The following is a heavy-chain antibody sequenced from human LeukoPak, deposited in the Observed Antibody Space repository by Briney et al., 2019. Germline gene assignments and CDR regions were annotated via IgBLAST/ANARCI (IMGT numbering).Heavy chain of an antibody. CDR3: ARMGYNSSWYRLANSFAWFDP. V-gene: IGHV3-74*01. Sequence: AGGSLRLSCAASGFTFSSYWVHWVRQAPGKGLVWVSRINSDGSSTAYADSVKGRFTISRDNAKNSLYLQMNSLRAEDTAVYYCARMGYNSSWYRLANSFAWFDPWGQGTLVTVSS. CDR2: INSDGSST. J-gene: IGHJ5*02. D-gene: IGHD6-13*01. CDR1: GFTFSSYW.